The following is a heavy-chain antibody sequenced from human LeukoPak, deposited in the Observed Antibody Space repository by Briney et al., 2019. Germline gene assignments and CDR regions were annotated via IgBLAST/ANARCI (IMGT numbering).Heavy chain of an antibody. CDR1: GFTFSSYW. Sequence: GGSLRLSCAASGFTFSSYWMSRVRQAPGKGLEWVANIKQDGSEKYYVDSAKGRFTISRDNAKNSLYLQMNSLRAEDTAVYYCARDRGSWYYDSSGYYDYWGQGTLVTVSS. CDR3: ARDRGSWYYDSSGYYDY. J-gene: IGHJ4*02. D-gene: IGHD3-22*01. V-gene: IGHV3-7*01. CDR2: IKQDGSEK.